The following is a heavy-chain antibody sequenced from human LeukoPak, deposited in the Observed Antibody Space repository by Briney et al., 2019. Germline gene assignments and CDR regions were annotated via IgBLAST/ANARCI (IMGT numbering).Heavy chain of an antibody. CDR2: ISYDGGNE. V-gene: IGHV3-30*18. CDR1: GFSFGRYG. CDR3: AKDRSTYNVLTGYQDY. Sequence: PGRSLRLSCAVSGFSFGRYGMRWVRQAPGKGPEWVALISYDGGNEDYVDSVKGRFTVSRDNSRNTLYLQMNSLRPEDTGVYYCAKDRSTYNVLTGYQDYWGQGTLVTVSS. D-gene: IGHD3-9*01. J-gene: IGHJ4*02.